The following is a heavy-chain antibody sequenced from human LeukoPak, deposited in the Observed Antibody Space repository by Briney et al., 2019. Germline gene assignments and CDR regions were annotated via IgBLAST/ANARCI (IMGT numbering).Heavy chain of an antibody. CDR3: AREGGYGFDY. CDR2: IKQDGSEK. D-gene: IGHD5-12*01. V-gene: IGHV3-7*01. J-gene: IGHJ4*02. CDR1: GFTVSSNY. Sequence: GGSLRLSCAASGFTVSSNYMSWVRQAPGKGLEWVANIKQDGSEKYYVDSVKGRFTISRDNAKNSLYLQMNSLRAEDTAVYYCAREGGYGFDYWGQGTLVTVSS.